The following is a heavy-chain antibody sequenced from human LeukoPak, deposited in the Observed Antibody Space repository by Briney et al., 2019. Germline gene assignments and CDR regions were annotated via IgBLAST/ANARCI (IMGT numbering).Heavy chain of an antibody. CDR3: ARVGELELSHY. D-gene: IGHD1-7*01. V-gene: IGHV1-24*01. CDR2: FDPEDGET. J-gene: IGHJ4*02. CDR1: GYTLTELS. Sequence: ASVKVSCKVSGYTLTELSMHWVRQAPGKGLEWMGGFDPEDGETIYAQKFQGRVTITADESTSTAYMELSSLRSEDTAVYYCARVGELELSHYWGQGTLVTVSS.